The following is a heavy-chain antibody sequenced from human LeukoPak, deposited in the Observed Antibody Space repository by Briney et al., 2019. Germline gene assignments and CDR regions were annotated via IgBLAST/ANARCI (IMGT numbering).Heavy chain of an antibody. CDR3: AREYYYGSGSSDY. V-gene: IGHV1-8*02. Sequence: ASVKVSCKASEYTFINYDINWVRQATGQGLEWMGWMNPNSGNTGYAQKFQGRVTMTRNTSISTAYMELSSLRSEDTAVYYCAREYYYGSGSSDYWGQGTLVTVSS. J-gene: IGHJ4*02. CDR2: MNPNSGNT. D-gene: IGHD3-10*01. CDR1: EYTFINYD.